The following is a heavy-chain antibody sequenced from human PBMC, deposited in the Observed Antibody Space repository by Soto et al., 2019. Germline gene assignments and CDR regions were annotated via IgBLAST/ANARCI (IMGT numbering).Heavy chain of an antibody. D-gene: IGHD3-3*01. CDR1: GSTFSSSA. CDR3: AKGARTIFGVVITYFDY. V-gene: IGHV3-23*01. J-gene: IGHJ4*02. CDR2: KSGRGGST. Sequence: GRSLRLSCAASGSTFSSSAMSWVRQAPGKGLEWGSAKSGRGGSTYYADSVKGRFTISRDNSKNTLYLQMNSLRAEDTAVYYCAKGARTIFGVVITYFDYWGQGT.